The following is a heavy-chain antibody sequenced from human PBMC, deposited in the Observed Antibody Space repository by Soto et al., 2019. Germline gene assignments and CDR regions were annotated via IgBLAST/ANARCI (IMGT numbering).Heavy chain of an antibody. CDR3: ARSSGYSGYDLPKAYLVAHYFDY. J-gene: IGHJ4*02. CDR1: GGSISSYY. D-gene: IGHD5-12*01. CDR2: INHSGST. V-gene: IGHV4-34*01. Sequence: TSETLSLTCTVSGGSISSYYWSWIRQPPGKGLEWIGEINHSGSTNYNPSLKSRVTISVDTSKNQFSLKLSSVTAADTAVHYCARSSGYSGYDLPKAYLVAHYFDYWGQGTLVTVSS.